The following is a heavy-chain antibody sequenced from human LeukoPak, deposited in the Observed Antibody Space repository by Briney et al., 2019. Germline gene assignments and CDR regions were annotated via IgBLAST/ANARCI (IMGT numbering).Heavy chain of an antibody. CDR3: ARGPPRYSSY. CDR1: GGSFSGYY. Sequence: SETLSLTCAVYGGSFSGYYWSWIRQPPGKGLEWIGEINHSGSTNYNPSLKSRVTISVDTSKNQFSLNVSSVTAADTAVYYCARGPPRYSSYWGQGTLVIVSS. J-gene: IGHJ4*02. V-gene: IGHV4-34*01. CDR2: INHSGST. D-gene: IGHD5-18*01.